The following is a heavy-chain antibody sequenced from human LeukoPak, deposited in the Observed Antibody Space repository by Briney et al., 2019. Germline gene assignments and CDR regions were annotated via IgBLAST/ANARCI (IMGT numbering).Heavy chain of an antibody. CDR1: GYTFTSYA. Sequence: GASVKVSCKASGYTFTSYAMHWVRQAPGQRLEWMGWINAGNGNTKYSQKFQGRVTITRDTSASTAYMELSSLRSDDTAVYYCARDSGEGNKDYWGQGTLVTVSS. D-gene: IGHD1-14*01. CDR3: ARDSGEGNKDY. CDR2: INAGNGNT. J-gene: IGHJ4*02. V-gene: IGHV1-3*01.